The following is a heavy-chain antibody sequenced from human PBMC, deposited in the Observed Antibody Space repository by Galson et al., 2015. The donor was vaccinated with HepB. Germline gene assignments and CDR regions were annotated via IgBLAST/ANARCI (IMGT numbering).Heavy chain of an antibody. D-gene: IGHD2-15*01. J-gene: IGHJ4*02. CDR2: INTNGGST. V-gene: IGHV3-64*01. CDR3: ARLYCSGGSSYFDY. CDR1: GFTFSSYA. Sequence: SLRLSCAASGFTFSSYAMHWVRQAPGKGLAYVSAINTNGGSTNYASSVKGRFTISRDNSKNTLYLQMDSLRAEDMAVYYCARLYCSGGSSYFDYWGQGTLVTVSS.